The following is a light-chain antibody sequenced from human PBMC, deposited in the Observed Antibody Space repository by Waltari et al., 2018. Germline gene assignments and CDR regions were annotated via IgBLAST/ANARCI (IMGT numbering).Light chain of an antibody. V-gene: IGKV1-9*01. J-gene: IGKJ5*01. CDR1: QDINHY. Sequence: DIQLTQSPSFLSASVGDTVTITCRASQDINHYLAWYQQKPGKAPNHLIYAVSNLRSGVPSRFSGSASGTEFTLTINSLQPEDFATYYCQQLKGFPITFGQGTRLEIK. CDR3: QQLKGFPIT. CDR2: AVS.